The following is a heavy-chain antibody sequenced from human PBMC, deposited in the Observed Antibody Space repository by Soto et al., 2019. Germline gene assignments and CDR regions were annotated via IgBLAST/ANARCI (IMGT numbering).Heavy chain of an antibody. CDR3: AREYTAWPLAYGLDV. CDR1: GFTFSTYG. J-gene: IGHJ6*02. CDR2: ISSRSDI. V-gene: IGHV3-21*01. D-gene: IGHD2-2*02. Sequence: GWSLRLSCVGSGFTFSTYGINWVRQAPGKGLEWVSSISSRSDIYYADSVKGRFTISRDNAKNSVSLQMNSLRAEDTAVYYCAREYTAWPLAYGLDVWGQGTTVTVSS.